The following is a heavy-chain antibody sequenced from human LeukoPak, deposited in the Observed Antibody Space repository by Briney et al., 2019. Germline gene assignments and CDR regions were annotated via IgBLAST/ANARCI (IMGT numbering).Heavy chain of an antibody. J-gene: IGHJ4*02. CDR3: ARVSLAVSSGYYYAEFDY. D-gene: IGHD3-22*01. V-gene: IGHV1-46*01. CDR2: INPSGGST. CDR1: GYTFTSYY. Sequence: ASVKVSCKASGYTFTSYYMHWVRQAPGQGLEWMGIINPSGGSTSYAQKFQGRVTMTRDTSTSTVYMELSSLRSEDTAVYYCARVSLAVSSGYYYAEFDYWGQGTLVTVSS.